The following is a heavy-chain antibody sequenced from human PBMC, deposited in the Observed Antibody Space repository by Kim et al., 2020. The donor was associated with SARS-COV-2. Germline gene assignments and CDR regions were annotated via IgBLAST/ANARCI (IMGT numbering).Heavy chain of an antibody. CDR3: ARDEGGSYEIDY. Sequence: YYADSVQGRFTISRDNAKNSLYLQMNSLRAEDTAVYYCARDEGGSYEIDYWGQGTLVTVSS. V-gene: IGHV3-21*01. J-gene: IGHJ4*02. D-gene: IGHD1-26*01.